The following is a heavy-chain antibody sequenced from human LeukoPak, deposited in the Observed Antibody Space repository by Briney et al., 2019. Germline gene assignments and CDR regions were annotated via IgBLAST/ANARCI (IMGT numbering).Heavy chain of an antibody. V-gene: IGHV4-39*01. CDR2: IYYSGNT. J-gene: IGHJ4*02. CDR1: GDSISTSNSY. D-gene: IGHD6-13*01. CDR3: ARTAAGRANDY. Sequence: SETLSLTCTVSGDSISTSNSYWGWIRQPPGKGLEWIGSIYYSGNTYYNASLKSRVTISVDTSKNQFSLKLISVTAADTAVYYCARTAAGRANDYWGQGTLVTVSS.